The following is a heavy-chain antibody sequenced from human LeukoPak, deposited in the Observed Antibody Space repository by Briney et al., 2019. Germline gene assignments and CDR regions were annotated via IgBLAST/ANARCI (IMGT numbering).Heavy chain of an antibody. Sequence: GSLRLSCAASGFTFSSYAMSWVRQPPGKGLEWIGSIYYSGSTYYNPSLKSRVTISVDTSKNQFSLKLSSVTAADTAVYYCARTYYDFWSATNWFDPWGQGTLVTVSS. D-gene: IGHD3-3*01. CDR3: ARTYYDFWSATNWFDP. CDR1: GFTFSSYA. V-gene: IGHV4-39*01. J-gene: IGHJ5*02. CDR2: IYYSGST.